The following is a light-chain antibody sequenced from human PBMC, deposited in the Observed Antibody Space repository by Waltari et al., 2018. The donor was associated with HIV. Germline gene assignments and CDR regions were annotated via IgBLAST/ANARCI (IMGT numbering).Light chain of an antibody. Sequence: QSALTQPPSASGSLGQSVTISCTGTSPDISGYDYVSWYQQHPGKAPKLLIYEVNKRPSGVPDRFSASRSDNRASLTVSGLQYEDEAEYYCSSYTDFNTPHVFGTGTKVTVL. CDR3: SSYTDFNTPHV. V-gene: IGLV2-8*01. CDR1: SPDISGYDY. J-gene: IGLJ1*01. CDR2: EVN.